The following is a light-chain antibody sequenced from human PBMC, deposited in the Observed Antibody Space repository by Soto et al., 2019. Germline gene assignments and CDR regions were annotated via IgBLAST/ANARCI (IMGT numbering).Light chain of an antibody. V-gene: IGKV3-20*01. J-gene: IGKJ1*01. Sequence: IEFAHSPSTMYLSPGERATLSCRASQSVSSSYLAWYQQKPGQAPRLLIYGASSRATGIPDRFSGSGSGTDFTLTISRLETEDFAVYYCQQYGSSPWSFGQGTKVDI. CDR1: QSVSSSY. CDR3: QQYGSSPWS. CDR2: GAS.